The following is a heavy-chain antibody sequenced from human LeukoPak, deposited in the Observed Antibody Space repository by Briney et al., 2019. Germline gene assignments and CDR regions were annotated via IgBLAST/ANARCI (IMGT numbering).Heavy chain of an antibody. V-gene: IGHV1-2*02. CDR2: INPNSGGT. CDR1: GYTLTVYY. D-gene: IGHD2-15*01. CDR3: ARDRGYCSGSSCFDAFDI. J-gene: IGHJ3*02. Sequence: ASVKVSCKASGYTLTVYYMHWVRQAPGQGREWVGWINPNSGGTNYAQNFQGRVTMTRDTSISTDYMELSRLRSDDTAVYYCARDRGYCSGSSCFDAFDIWGQGTMVTVSS.